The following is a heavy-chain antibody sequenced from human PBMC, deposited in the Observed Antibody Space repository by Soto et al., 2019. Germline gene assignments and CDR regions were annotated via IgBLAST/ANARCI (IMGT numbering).Heavy chain of an antibody. D-gene: IGHD2-2*01. V-gene: IGHV1-8*01. CDR1: GYTFTSYD. CDR2: MNPNSGNT. Sequence: ASVKVSCKASGYTFTSYDINWVRQATGQGLEWMGWMNPNSGNTGYAQKFQGRVTMTRNTSISTAYMEPSSLRSEDTAVYYCARPGNIVVVPAARHYYYYMDVWGKGTTVTVSS. CDR3: ARPGNIVVVPAARHYYYYMDV. J-gene: IGHJ6*03.